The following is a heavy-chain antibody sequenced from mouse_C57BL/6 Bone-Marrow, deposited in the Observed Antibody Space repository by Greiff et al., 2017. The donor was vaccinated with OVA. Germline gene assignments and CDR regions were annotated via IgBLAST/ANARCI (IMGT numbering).Heavy chain of an antibody. CDR2: IDPENGDT. CDR1: GFNIKDDY. V-gene: IGHV14-4*01. Sequence: EVKLVESGAELVRPGASVKLSCTASGFNIKDDYMHWVKQRPEQGLEWIGWIDPENGDTEYASKFQGKATITADTSSNTAYLQLSSLTSEDTAVYYCTPSDGWAYWGQGTLVTVSA. CDR3: TPSDGWAY. D-gene: IGHD2-3*01. J-gene: IGHJ3*01.